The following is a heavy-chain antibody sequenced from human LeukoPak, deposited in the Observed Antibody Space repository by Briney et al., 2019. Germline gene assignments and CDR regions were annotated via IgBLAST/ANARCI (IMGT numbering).Heavy chain of an antibody. CDR2: INSDGSRT. CDR3: ARGDPTA. CDR1: GFTFSSYW. D-gene: IGHD4-17*01. V-gene: IGHV3-74*01. Sequence: PGGSLRLSCAASGFTFSSYWMHWVRQAPGKGLVWVSVINSDGSRTTYADSVKGRFTISRDNAKNTLYLQMNSLRAEDTAVYYGARGDPTAWGRGTRVTVSA. J-gene: IGHJ5*02.